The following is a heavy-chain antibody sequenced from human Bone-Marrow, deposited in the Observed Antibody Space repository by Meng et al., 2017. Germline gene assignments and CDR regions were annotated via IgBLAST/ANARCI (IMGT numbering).Heavy chain of an antibody. CDR3: ASGYCSGGSCQVGWFDP. V-gene: IGHV4-31*03. Sequence: VTLRAAGQGLVKPSPTRSLPCTVSGGSISSGGYYWSWIRQHPGKGLEWIGYIYYSGSTNYNPSLKSRVTISVDTSKNQFSLKLSSVTAADTAVYYCASGYCSGGSCQVGWFDPWGQGTLVTVSS. CDR1: GGSISSGGYY. CDR2: IYYSGST. D-gene: IGHD2-15*01. J-gene: IGHJ5*02.